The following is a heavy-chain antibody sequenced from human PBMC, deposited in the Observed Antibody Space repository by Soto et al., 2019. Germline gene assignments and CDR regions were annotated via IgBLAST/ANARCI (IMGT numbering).Heavy chain of an antibody. V-gene: IGHV4-4*07. Sequence: SETLSLTCTVSGASISGFYWSWIRKSAGKGLEWIGRIYATGTTDYNPSLKSRVMMSVDTSKKQFSLKLRSVTAADTAVYYCVRDGTKTLRDWFDPWGQGXSVTVYS. J-gene: IGHJ5*02. D-gene: IGHD1-1*01. CDR1: GASISGFY. CDR2: IYATGTT. CDR3: VRDGTKTLRDWFDP.